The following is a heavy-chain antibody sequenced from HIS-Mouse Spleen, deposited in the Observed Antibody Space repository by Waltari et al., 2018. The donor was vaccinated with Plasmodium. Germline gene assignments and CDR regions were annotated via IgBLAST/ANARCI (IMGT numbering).Heavy chain of an antibody. D-gene: IGHD6-19*01. V-gene: IGHV4-34*01. CDR3: ARGPGYSSGWYYFDY. Sequence: QVQLQQWGAGLLKPSETLSLTCAVYGGSFSGYYWRWIRQPPGKGLEWVGKNNNSGSTNYNPSLKGRVTIAVDTSKNQFSLKLSSVTAADTAVYYCARGPGYSSGWYYFDYWGQGTLVTVSS. CDR2: NNNSGST. CDR1: GGSFSGYY. J-gene: IGHJ4*02.